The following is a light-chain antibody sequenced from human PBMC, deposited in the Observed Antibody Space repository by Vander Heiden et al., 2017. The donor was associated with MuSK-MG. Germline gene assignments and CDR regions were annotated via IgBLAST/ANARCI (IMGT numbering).Light chain of an antibody. CDR1: TLDTYN. CDR2: YDT. V-gene: IGLV3-21*04. J-gene: IGLJ2*01. CDR3: QVWDRTSDHPT. Sequence: SYVLTQPPSVSVAPGKPARIPCWRNTLDTYNVHWYQPKPGQAPRLVHSYDTYRTSGIPERYSGSNSGNAATLTISRVAAGDEADYYCQVWDRTSDHPTFGGGTKLTVL.